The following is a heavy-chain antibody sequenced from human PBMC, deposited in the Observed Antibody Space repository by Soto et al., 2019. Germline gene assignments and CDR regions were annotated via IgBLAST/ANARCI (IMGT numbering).Heavy chain of an antibody. CDR3: ARDSGSLSITILGVVINRHTHYYYGMDV. D-gene: IGHD3-3*01. Sequence: PGGSLRLSCAASGFTFSSYAIIWVRQAPGKGLEWVSTISGGGDGSYYADSVKGRFTISRDNSKNTLYLQMNSLRAEDTAVYYCARDSGSLSITILGVVINRHTHYYYGMDVWGQGTTVTVSS. J-gene: IGHJ6*02. CDR1: GFTFSSYA. CDR2: ISGGGDGS. V-gene: IGHV3-23*01.